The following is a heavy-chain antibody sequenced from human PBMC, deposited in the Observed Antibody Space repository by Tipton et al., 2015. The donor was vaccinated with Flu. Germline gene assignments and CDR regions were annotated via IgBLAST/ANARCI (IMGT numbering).Heavy chain of an antibody. V-gene: IGHV4-59*01. J-gene: IGHJ6*03. CDR2: IYYSGST. Sequence: TLSLTCTVSGGSISSYYWSWIRQPPGKGLEWIGYIYYSGSTNYNPSLKSRVTISVDTSKSQFSLKLSSVTAADTAVYYRAREYSSSWSDRRTYYYMDVWGKGTTVTVSS. CDR1: GGSISSYY. D-gene: IGHD6-6*01. CDR3: AREYSSSWSDRRTYYYMDV.